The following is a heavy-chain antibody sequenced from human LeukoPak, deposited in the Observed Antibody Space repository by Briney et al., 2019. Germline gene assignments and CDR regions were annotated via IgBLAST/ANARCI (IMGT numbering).Heavy chain of an antibody. Sequence: GGSLRLSCSASGFTFSAYAMHWVPQAPGKRLEYVSAISPDGTSTYYADSVRGRFSISRDNSKNTLYLQMSSLRAEDTAVYYCVPKGTEGYWGQGTLVTVSS. V-gene: IGHV3-64D*06. J-gene: IGHJ4*02. CDR1: GFTFSAYA. CDR2: ISPDGTST. CDR3: VPKGTEGY.